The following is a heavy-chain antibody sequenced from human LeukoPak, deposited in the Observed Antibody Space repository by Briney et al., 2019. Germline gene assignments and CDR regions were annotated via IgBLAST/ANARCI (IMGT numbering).Heavy chain of an antibody. CDR2: IYTSGST. D-gene: IGHD2-8*01. J-gene: IGHJ4*02. CDR1: GFTVSSNY. V-gene: IGHV3-66*01. Sequence: GGSLRLSCAASGFTVSSNYMSWVRQAPGKGLEWVSVIYTSGSTYYADSVKGRFTISRDNSQNTLDLQMNSLRTEDTAVYYCTEGLWAGVSAARDWGQGALVTVSS. CDR3: TEGLWAGVSAARD.